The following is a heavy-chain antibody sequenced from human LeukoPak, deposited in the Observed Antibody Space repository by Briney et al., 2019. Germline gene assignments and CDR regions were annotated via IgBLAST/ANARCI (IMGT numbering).Heavy chain of an antibody. Sequence: ASVKVSCKASGYTFTGYYMHWVRQAPGQGLEWMGWINPNSGGTNYAQKLQGRVTMTTDTSTSTAYMELRSLRSDDTAVYYCARASGYTAPFDPWGQGTLVTVSS. V-gene: IGHV1-2*02. CDR1: GYTFTGYY. J-gene: IGHJ5*02. CDR2: INPNSGGT. CDR3: ARASGYTAPFDP. D-gene: IGHD3-22*01.